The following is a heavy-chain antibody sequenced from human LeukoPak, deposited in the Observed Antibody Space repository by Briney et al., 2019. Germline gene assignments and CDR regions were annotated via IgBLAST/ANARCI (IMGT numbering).Heavy chain of an antibody. CDR3: ARQYSSGFDY. Sequence: GESLETLCKGSGYSFTTYWIGWVRQMPGKGLEWMGIIYPGDSDTRYSPSFQGQVTISADKSISTAYLQWSSLKASDTAMYYCARQYSSGFDYWGQGTLVTVSS. D-gene: IGHD6-19*01. J-gene: IGHJ4*02. CDR1: GYSFTTYW. CDR2: IYPGDSDT. V-gene: IGHV5-51*01.